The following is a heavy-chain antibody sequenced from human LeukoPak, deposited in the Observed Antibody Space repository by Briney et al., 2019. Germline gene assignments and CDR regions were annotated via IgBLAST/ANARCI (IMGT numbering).Heavy chain of an antibody. V-gene: IGHV3-21*01. J-gene: IGHJ6*03. CDR1: GFTFSSYS. D-gene: IGHD2-2*02. Sequence: PGGSLRLSCAASGFTFSSYSMNWVRQAPGKGLEWVSSISSSSSYIYYADSVKGRLTISRDNAKNSLYLQMNSLRAEDTAVYYCARVAPAAILVAYYYYMDVWGKGTTVTVSS. CDR3: ARVAPAAILVAYYYYMDV. CDR2: ISSSSSYI.